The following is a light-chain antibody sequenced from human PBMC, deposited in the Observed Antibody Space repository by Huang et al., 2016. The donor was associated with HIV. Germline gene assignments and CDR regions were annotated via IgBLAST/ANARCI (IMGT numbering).Light chain of an antibody. CDR2: KVS. CDR3: MQGTHWPWT. CDR1: QSLLYTDGNTY. V-gene: IGKV2-30*01. Sequence: DVVMTQSPLSLPVTLGQAASISCRSSQSLLYTDGNTYLNWLQQRPGQSPRRLIFKVSNRDAGVPDRFIGSGSDTDFTLKISRVEAEDVGSYYCMQGTHWPWTLGQGTKVEIK. J-gene: IGKJ1*01.